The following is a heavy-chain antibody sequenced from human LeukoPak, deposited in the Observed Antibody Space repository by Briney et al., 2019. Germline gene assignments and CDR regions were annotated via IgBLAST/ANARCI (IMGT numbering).Heavy chain of an antibody. Sequence: GGSLRLSCAASGFTFSGYSMNWVRQSPGKGLECVSSISTSSIYIYYADSLKGRFNVARDNARNSLYLQMNSLRAEDTAVYYCARTRIASSGFHLSMDVWGKGTTVTISS. J-gene: IGHJ6*03. D-gene: IGHD6-19*01. V-gene: IGHV3-21*01. CDR3: ARTRIASSGFHLSMDV. CDR2: ISTSSIYI. CDR1: GFTFSGYS.